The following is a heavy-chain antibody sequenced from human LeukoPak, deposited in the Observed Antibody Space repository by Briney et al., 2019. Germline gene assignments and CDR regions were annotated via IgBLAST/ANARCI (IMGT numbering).Heavy chain of an antibody. V-gene: IGHV4-30-4*07. CDR3: ARGTGSSSIWFDP. J-gene: IGHJ5*02. Sequence: SETLSLTCAVSGGSISSGGYSWSWIRQPPGKGLEWIGYIYYSGSTYYNPSLKSRVTISVDTSRNQFSLKLSSVTAADTAVYYCARGTGSSSIWFDPWGQGTLVTVSS. CDR2: IYYSGST. CDR1: GGSISSGGYS. D-gene: IGHD6-13*01.